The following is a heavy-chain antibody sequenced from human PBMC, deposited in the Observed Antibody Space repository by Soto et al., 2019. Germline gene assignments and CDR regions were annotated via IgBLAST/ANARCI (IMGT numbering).Heavy chain of an antibody. D-gene: IGHD3-22*01. CDR1: GGTFSSYA. V-gene: IGHV1-69*06. J-gene: IGHJ3*02. CDR2: IIPIFGTA. CDR3: ARDHSNYYDSSGPDAFDI. Sequence: GASVKVSCKASGGTFSSYAISWVRQAPGQGLEWMGGIIPIFGTANYAQKFQGRVTITADKSTSTAYMELSSLRSEDTAVYYCARDHSNYYDSSGPDAFDIWGQGTTVTVSS.